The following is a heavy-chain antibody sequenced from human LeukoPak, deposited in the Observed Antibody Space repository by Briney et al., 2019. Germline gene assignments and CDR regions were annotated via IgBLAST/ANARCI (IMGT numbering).Heavy chain of an antibody. CDR3: ASGYYSGTNNWFDP. J-gene: IGHJ5*02. CDR2: ISAYNGNT. Sequence: ASVKVSCKASGYTFTSYGISWVRQAPGQGLEWMGWISAYNGNTNYAQKLQGRVTITADESTSTAYMELSSLRSEDTAVYYCASGYYSGTNNWFDPWGQGTLVTVSS. V-gene: IGHV1-18*01. CDR1: GYTFTSYG. D-gene: IGHD1-26*01.